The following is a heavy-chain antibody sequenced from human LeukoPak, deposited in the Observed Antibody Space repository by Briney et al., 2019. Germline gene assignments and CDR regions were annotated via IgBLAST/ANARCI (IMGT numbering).Heavy chain of an antibody. J-gene: IGHJ4*02. V-gene: IGHV3-53*01. CDR1: GFTVNSND. CDR2: IYSGGDT. Sequence: GGSLRLSCAASGFTVNSNDMTWVRQAPGKGLEWVSLIYSGGDTYYADSVKGRFTISRDNSKNTLYLQMNSLRAEDTAVYYCARLGRFLRVDYFDYWGQGSLVTVSS. CDR3: ARLGRFLRVDYFDY. D-gene: IGHD3-10*01.